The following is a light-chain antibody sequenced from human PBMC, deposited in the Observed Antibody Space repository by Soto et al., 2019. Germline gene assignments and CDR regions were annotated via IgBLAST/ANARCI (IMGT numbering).Light chain of an antibody. V-gene: IGKV1-27*01. CDR1: QGISNY. CDR2: AAS. Sequence: DIQMTQSPSSLSASVGDRVTITCRASQGISNYLAWYQQKPGKAPKLLIYAASTLQSGVPSRLSGRGSWADFTVTISSLQPEEVAAYYCQKYNSDPVAFGQGTKVEIK. J-gene: IGKJ1*01. CDR3: QKYNSDPVA.